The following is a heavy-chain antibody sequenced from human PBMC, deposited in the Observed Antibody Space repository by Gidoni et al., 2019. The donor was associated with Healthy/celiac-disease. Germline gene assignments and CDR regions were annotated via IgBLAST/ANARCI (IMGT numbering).Heavy chain of an antibody. CDR2: IRSKANSYAT. D-gene: IGHD3-10*01. Sequence: EVQLVESGGGLVQPGGSLKLSCAPSGFTFSGSAMHWVRQASGKGLEWVGRIRSKANSYATAYAASVKGRFTISRDDSKNTAYLQMNSLKTEDTAVYYCTTGARTADYWGQGTLVTVSS. V-gene: IGHV3-73*02. J-gene: IGHJ4*02. CDR1: GFTFSGSA. CDR3: TTGARTADY.